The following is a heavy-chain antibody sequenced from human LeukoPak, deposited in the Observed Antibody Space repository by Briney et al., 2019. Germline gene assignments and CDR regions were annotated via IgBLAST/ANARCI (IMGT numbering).Heavy chain of an antibody. Sequence: PSETLSLTCAGYGGSFSGYYWSWLRQPPGKGLEWIGEINHSGSTNYNPSLSSRVTISVDTSKNQFSLKLSSVTAADTAVDYCARGPLVGATRPFDYWGQGTLVTVSS. CDR1: GGSFSGYY. D-gene: IGHD1-26*01. CDR3: ARGPLVGATRPFDY. J-gene: IGHJ4*02. V-gene: IGHV4-34*01. CDR2: INHSGST.